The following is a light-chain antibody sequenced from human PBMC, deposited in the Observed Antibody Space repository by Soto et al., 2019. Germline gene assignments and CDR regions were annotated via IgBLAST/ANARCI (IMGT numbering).Light chain of an antibody. Sequence: QAVVTQPPSASGSPGQSVTISCTGTSSDVGGSHYVSWYQQHPGNAPKLMIYEVTKRPSGVPGRFSGSKSGNTASLTVSGLQAEDEADYYCCSYAGGNSLVFGGGTKLTVL. CDR2: EVT. V-gene: IGLV2-8*01. CDR1: SSDVGGSHY. J-gene: IGLJ2*01. CDR3: CSYAGGNSLV.